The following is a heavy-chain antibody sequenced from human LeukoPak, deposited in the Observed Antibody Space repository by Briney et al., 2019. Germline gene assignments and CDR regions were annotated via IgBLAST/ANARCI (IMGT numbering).Heavy chain of an antibody. D-gene: IGHD1-14*01. CDR2: IYYSGST. CDR3: ARDLKNPGWFDP. J-gene: IGHJ5*02. V-gene: IGHV4-59*01. Sequence: PSETLSLTCTVSGGSIISYYWSWIRQPPGKGLEWIGYIYYSGSTNYNPSLKSRVTISVDTSKNQFSLKLSSVTAADTAVYYCARDLKNPGWFDPWGQGTLVTVSS. CDR1: GGSIISYY.